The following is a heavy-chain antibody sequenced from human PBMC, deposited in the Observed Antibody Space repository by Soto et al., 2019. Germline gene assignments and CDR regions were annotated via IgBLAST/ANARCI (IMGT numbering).Heavy chain of an antibody. J-gene: IGHJ4*02. V-gene: IGHV3-30-3*01. D-gene: IGHD3-10*01. Sequence: QVQLVASGGGVVQPGRSLRLSCAASGFTFSSYAMHWVRQAPGKGLEWVAVISYDGSNKYYADSVKGRFTISRDNSKNTLYLQMNSLRAEDTAVYYCARDRVTMVRGVIITRKGFDYWGQGTLVTVSS. CDR3: ARDRVTMVRGVIITRKGFDY. CDR2: ISYDGSNK. CDR1: GFTFSSYA.